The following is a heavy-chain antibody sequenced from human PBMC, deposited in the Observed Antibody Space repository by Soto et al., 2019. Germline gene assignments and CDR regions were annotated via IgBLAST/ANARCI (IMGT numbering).Heavy chain of an antibody. Sequence: QVPLVESGGGVVQPGRSLRLSCAASGFTFSTYGMHWVRQGPGKGLEWVAAITYDGSSKYYGDSVKGRFTISRDNSKNAVYLQVNSLRAEDTAVYYCAKEIRGSNDYWGQGILVTVSS. V-gene: IGHV3-30*18. J-gene: IGHJ4*02. CDR1: GFTFSTYG. CDR3: AKEIRGSNDY. CDR2: ITYDGSSK. D-gene: IGHD1-26*01.